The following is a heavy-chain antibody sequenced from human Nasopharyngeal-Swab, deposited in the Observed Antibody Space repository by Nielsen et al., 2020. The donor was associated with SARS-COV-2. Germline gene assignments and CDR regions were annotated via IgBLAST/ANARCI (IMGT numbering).Heavy chain of an antibody. CDR2: INHSGST. Sequence: SETLSLTCAVYGGSFSGYYWSWIPQPPGKGLEWIGEINHSGSTNYNPSLKSRVTISVDTSKNQFSLKLSSVTAADTAVYYCARGPRGRRGHYGMDVWGQGTTVTVSS. J-gene: IGHJ6*02. CDR3: ARGPRGRRGHYGMDV. CDR1: GGSFSGYY. V-gene: IGHV4-34*01. D-gene: IGHD2-15*01.